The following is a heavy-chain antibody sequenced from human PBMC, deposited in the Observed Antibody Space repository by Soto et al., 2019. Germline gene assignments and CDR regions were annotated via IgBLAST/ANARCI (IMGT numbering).Heavy chain of an antibody. J-gene: IGHJ4*02. CDR3: AKDRYYDILTGYWNY. D-gene: IGHD3-9*01. Sequence: GSLRLSCAASGFTFSSYGMHWVRQAPGKGLEWVAVISYDGSNKYYADSVKGRFTISRDNSKNTLYLQMNSLRAEDTAVYYCAKDRYYDILTGYWNYWGQGTLVTVSS. CDR1: GFTFSSYG. CDR2: ISYDGSNK. V-gene: IGHV3-30*18.